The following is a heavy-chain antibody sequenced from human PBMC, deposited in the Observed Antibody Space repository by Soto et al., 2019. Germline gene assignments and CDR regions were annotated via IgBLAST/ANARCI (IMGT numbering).Heavy chain of an antibody. CDR3: AKGASTTVFAFNDY. CDR1: GFTFDDYA. D-gene: IGHD4-17*01. Sequence: EVQLVESGGGLVQPGRSLRLSCAASGFTFDDYAMHWVRQGPGKGLEWVSSISWNSGNLGYADSVKGRFTISRDNAKNSLYLQMNSLRGEGTALYYCAKGASTTVFAFNDYWGQGTLVTVPS. V-gene: IGHV3-9*01. J-gene: IGHJ4*02. CDR2: ISWNSGNL.